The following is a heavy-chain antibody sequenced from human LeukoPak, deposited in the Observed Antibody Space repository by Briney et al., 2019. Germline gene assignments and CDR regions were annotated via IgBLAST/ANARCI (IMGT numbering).Heavy chain of an antibody. CDR1: GGSISSYY. D-gene: IGHD2-21*02. CDR3: ARTVTETYFNN. V-gene: IGHV4-59*08. Sequence: SETLSLTCTVSGGSISSYYWSWIRQPPGKGLEWIGDIYYSGSTNYNPSLKSRVTVSIDTSKNRFSLKLTSVPAAAPAVYYCARTVTETYFNNWGQGTLVTVSS. J-gene: IGHJ4*02. CDR2: IYYSGST.